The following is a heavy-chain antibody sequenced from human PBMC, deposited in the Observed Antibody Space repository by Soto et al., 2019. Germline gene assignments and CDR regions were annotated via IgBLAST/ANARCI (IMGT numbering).Heavy chain of an antibody. Sequence: QVQLVESGGGVVQPGRSLRLSCAASGFTFSSYGMHWVRQAPGKGLEWVAVISYDGSNKYYADSVKGRFTISRDNSKNTLYLQMNSLRAEDTAVYYCAKVPTTVKTGYYYGMDVWGQGTTVTVSS. CDR3: AKVPTTVKTGYYYGMDV. D-gene: IGHD4-17*01. J-gene: IGHJ6*02. CDR1: GFTFSSYG. CDR2: ISYDGSNK. V-gene: IGHV3-30*18.